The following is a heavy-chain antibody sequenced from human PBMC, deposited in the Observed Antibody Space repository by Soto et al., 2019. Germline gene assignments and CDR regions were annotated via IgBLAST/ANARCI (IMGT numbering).Heavy chain of an antibody. J-gene: IGHJ3*02. Sequence: QVQLQESGPGLVKPSQTLSLTCPVSGGSISSGGYYWSWIRQHPGKGLEWIGYIYYSGRTYYNPSLKSLVTISLDTAKNQFSLKLSSVTAADTAVYYCARDLVGATAGAFDIWGQGTMVTLSS. D-gene: IGHD1-26*01. CDR1: GGSISSGGYY. CDR2: IYYSGRT. V-gene: IGHV4-31*01. CDR3: ARDLVGATAGAFDI.